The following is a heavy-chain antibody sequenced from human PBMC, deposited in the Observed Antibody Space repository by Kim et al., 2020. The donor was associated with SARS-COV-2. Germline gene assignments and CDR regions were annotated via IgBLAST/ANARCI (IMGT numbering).Heavy chain of an antibody. V-gene: IGHV1-69*04. D-gene: IGHD5-12*01. CDR1: GGTFSSYA. CDR3: ARGGRDGYNLFYY. J-gene: IGHJ4*02. Sequence: SVKVSCKASGGTFSSYAISWVRQAPGQGLEWMGRIIPILGIANYAQKFQGRVTITADKSTSTAYMELSSLRSEDTAVYYCARGGRDGYNLFYYWGQGTLVTVSS. CDR2: IIPILGIA.